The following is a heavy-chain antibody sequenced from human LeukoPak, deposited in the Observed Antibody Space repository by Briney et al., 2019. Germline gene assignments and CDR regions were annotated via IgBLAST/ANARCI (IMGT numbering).Heavy chain of an antibody. CDR1: GFTFSSYG. CDR2: IRYDGSNQ. J-gene: IGHJ6*03. CDR3: ARNGYYYDSSGYYGYYMDV. Sequence: GGSLRLSCAASGFTFSSYGMHWVRQAPGKGLEWVAFIRYDGSNQYYADSVKGRFTISRDNSKNTLYLQMNSLRAEDTAVYYCARNGYYYDSSGYYGYYMDVWGKGTTVTVSS. V-gene: IGHV3-30*02. D-gene: IGHD3-22*01.